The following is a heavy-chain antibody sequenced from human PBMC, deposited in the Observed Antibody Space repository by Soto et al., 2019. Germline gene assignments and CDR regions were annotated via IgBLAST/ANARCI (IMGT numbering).Heavy chain of an antibody. CDR1: GFTFSNYA. CDR2: LYSGGST. CDR3: ASVGYEYVWGSFRSTYYFDY. J-gene: IGHJ4*02. D-gene: IGHD3-16*02. V-gene: IGHV3-23*03. Sequence: GGSLRLSCAASGFTFSNYAMNWVRQAPGKGLEWVSVLYSGGSTYYADFVKGRFTISRDDSKNTLFLQMNSLRAEDTTVYYCASVGYEYVWGSFRSTYYFDYWGQGTLVTVSS.